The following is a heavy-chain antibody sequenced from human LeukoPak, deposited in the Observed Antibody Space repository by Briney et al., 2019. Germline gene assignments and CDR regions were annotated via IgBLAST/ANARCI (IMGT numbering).Heavy chain of an antibody. D-gene: IGHD6-19*01. CDR3: ARDSLGSRGWYGGWLDP. V-gene: IGHV4-59*01. CDR1: GGSIGTYY. CDR2: IYYDGNT. J-gene: IGHJ5*02. Sequence: SETLSLTCTVSGGSIGTYYWSWSWIRQPPGKGLEWIGYIYYDGNTDYNPSLKSRVTMSVDTSKKQLSLNLSSVTAADTATYYCARDSLGSRGWYGGWLDPWGQGTQVAVSS.